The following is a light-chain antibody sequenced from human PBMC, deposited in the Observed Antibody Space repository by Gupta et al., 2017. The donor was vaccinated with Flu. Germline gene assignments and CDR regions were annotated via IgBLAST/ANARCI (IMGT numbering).Light chain of an antibody. J-gene: IGKJ4*01. CDR1: QSISSY. CDR2: DAS. V-gene: IGKV3-11*01. CDR3: QHRTNWPLT. Sequence: EIVLTQSPVTLSLSPGERATLSCRASQSISSYLAWYQQKPSQAPRLLIYDASNRATGIPARFSASGSGTDFTLTISSLEPEDFAVYYCQHRTNWPLTFGGGSKVEVK.